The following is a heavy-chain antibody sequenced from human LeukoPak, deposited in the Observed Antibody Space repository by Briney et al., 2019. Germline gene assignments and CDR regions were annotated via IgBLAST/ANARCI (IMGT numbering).Heavy chain of an antibody. D-gene: IGHD3-10*01. CDR1: GFTFSSYA. CDR3: AKDATPLLLWFGESVLGYFDY. Sequence: QPGGSLRLSCAASGFTFSSYAMSWVRQPPGKGLDGASAISGSGGSTYYADSAKGRFTISRDNSKNTLYLQMNSLRAEDTAVYYCAKDATPLLLWFGESVLGYFDYWGQGTLVTVSS. J-gene: IGHJ4*02. V-gene: IGHV3-23*01. CDR2: ISGSGGST.